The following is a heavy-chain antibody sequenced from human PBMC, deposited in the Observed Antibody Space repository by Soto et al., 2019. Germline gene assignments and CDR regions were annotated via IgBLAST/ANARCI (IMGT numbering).Heavy chain of an antibody. Sequence: PXECLNSSCKGSGCSFASYWIGWVRQMPGKGLEWMGIIYPGDSDTRYSPSFQGQVTISADKSISTAYLQWSSLKASDTAMYYCARGITIFGVAHYGMDVWGQGTTVTVSS. J-gene: IGHJ6*02. V-gene: IGHV5-51*01. CDR2: IYPGDSDT. D-gene: IGHD3-3*01. CDR3: ARGITIFGVAHYGMDV. CDR1: GCSFASYW.